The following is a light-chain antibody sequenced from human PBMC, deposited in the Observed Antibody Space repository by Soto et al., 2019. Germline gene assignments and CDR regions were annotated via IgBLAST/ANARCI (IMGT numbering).Light chain of an antibody. CDR1: SSDVGGYNY. Sequence: QSALTQPRSVSGSPGQSVTISCTGTSSDVGGYNYVSWFQQYPGKAPKLMICDVTNRPSGVSNRFSGSKSGNTASLTISGLQAEDEADYYCSSSTSSSTFVFGTGTKVTVL. V-gene: IGLV2-14*01. J-gene: IGLJ1*01. CDR2: DVT. CDR3: SSSTSSSTFV.